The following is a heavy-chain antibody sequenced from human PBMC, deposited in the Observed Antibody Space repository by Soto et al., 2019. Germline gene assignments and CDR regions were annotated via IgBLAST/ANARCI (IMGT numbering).Heavy chain of an antibody. J-gene: IGHJ4*02. CDR2: IYYSGTT. V-gene: IGHV4-31*03. D-gene: IGHD2-15*01. Sequence: PSETLSLTCNVSGGSISSGGYYWSWIRQHPGKGLEWIGYIYYSGTTYYNTSLKSRLTISVDTSKNQFSLKLSSVTAGDTAVYYCASWWAIKGYFTYWGQGSLVTVSS. CDR1: GGSISSGGYY. CDR3: ASWWAIKGYFTY.